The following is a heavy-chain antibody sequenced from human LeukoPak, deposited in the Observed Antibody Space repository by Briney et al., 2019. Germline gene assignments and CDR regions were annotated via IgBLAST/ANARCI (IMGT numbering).Heavy chain of an antibody. V-gene: IGHV3-48*02. Sequence: GGSLRLSCAASGFTFSSYCMNWVRQAAGKGREWVSYISSSSSHIYYADSVKGRFTISRDNAKNSLYLQMNRLRDEDTAVYYCARLAPSLYYGRQVWGQGPTLPVPS. J-gene: IGHJ6*02. D-gene: IGHD3-3*02. CDR3: ARLAPSLYYGRQV. CDR2: ISSSSSHI. CDR1: GFTFSSYC.